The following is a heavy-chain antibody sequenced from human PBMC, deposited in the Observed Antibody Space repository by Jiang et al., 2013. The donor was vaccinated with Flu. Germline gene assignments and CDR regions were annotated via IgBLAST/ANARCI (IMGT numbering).Heavy chain of an antibody. D-gene: IGHD3-10*01. CDR3: AKDQGLLWFGERGSLDY. CDR2: ISYDGSNK. Sequence: VQLVESGGGVVQPGRSLRLSCAASGFTFSSYGMHWVRQAPGKGLEWVAVISYDGSNKYYADSVKGRFTISRDNSKNTLYLQMNSLRAEDTAVYYCAKDQGLLWFGERGSLDYWGQGTLVTVSS. CDR1: GFTFSSYG. V-gene: IGHV3-30*18. J-gene: IGHJ4*02.